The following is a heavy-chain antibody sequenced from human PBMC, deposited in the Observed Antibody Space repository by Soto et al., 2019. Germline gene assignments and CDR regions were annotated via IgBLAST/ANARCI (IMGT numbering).Heavy chain of an antibody. CDR2: ISPSGEST. D-gene: IGHD2-15*01. Sequence: VKGLEWVSGISPSGESTHYADSVKGRFTISRDNSNSMLYLQMSSLRAEDTAIYFCVQPDHRIRGCPPVSAFLLNRSTDL. CDR3: VQPDHRIRGCPPVSAFLLNRSTDL. J-gene: IGHJ2*01. V-gene: IGHV3-23*01.